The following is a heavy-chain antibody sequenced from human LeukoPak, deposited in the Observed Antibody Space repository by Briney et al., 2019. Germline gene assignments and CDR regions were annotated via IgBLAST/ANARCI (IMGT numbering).Heavy chain of an antibody. CDR3: ARDLRFGEKDYYYGMDV. D-gene: IGHD3-10*01. Sequence: GGSLRLSCAASGFTVRSNYMSWVRQAPGKGLEWVSVIYSGGSTYYADSVKGRFTISRDNSKNTLYLQMNSLRAEDTAVYYCARDLRFGEKDYYYGMDVWGKGTTVTVSS. CDR1: GFTVRSNY. J-gene: IGHJ6*04. CDR2: IYSGGST. V-gene: IGHV3-53*01.